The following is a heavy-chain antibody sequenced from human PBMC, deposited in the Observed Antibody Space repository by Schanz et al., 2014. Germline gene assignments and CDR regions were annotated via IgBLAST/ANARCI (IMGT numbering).Heavy chain of an antibody. D-gene: IGHD6-25*01. CDR3: AREPLSGYNWFDP. J-gene: IGHJ5*02. Sequence: QVQLQQWGAGLLKPSETLSLTCGVFGGSFSGYYWSWIRQHPGKGLEWIGYISYSGSTYYNPSLKSRVPISVDPSKNQFSLKLSSGTAADTAVYYCAREPLSGYNWFDPWGQGSLVNVSS. CDR2: ISYSGST. V-gene: IGHV4-34*01. CDR1: GGSFSGYY.